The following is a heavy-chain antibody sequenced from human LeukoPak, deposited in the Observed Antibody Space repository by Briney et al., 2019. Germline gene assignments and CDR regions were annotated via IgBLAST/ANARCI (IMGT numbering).Heavy chain of an antibody. V-gene: IGHV1-8*01. CDR2: MNPNSGNT. D-gene: IGHD3-10*01. Sequence: GASVKVSCKASGYTFTSYDINWVRQATGQGLEWMGWMNPNSGNTGYAQKFQGRVTMTRNTSISTAYMELSSLRSEDKDVDYCARPRIVVRGVHPSATLNARIRNWCDPWGQGTLGTVSS. CDR3: ARPRIVVRGVHPSATLNARIRNWCDP. J-gene: IGHJ5*02. CDR1: GYTFTSYD.